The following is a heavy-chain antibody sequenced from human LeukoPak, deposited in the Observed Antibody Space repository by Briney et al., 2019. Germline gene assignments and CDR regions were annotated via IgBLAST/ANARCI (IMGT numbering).Heavy chain of an antibody. V-gene: IGHV1-24*01. Sequence: ASVKVSCKVSGYTLTELSMHWVRQAPGKGLEWMGGFDPEDGETIYAQKFQGRVTMTEDTSTDTAYMELSSLRSEDTAVYYCATVIDIVVVPAPLHYWGQGTLVTVSS. CDR2: FDPEDGET. CDR1: GYTLTELS. D-gene: IGHD2-2*01. CDR3: ATVIDIVVVPAPLHY. J-gene: IGHJ4*02.